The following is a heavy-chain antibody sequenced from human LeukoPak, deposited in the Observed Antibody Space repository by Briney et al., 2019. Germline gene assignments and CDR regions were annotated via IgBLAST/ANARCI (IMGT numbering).Heavy chain of an antibody. Sequence: SETLSLTCTVSGGSTSSYYWSWIRQPPGKGLEWIGYIYYSGSTNYNPSLKSRVTISVDTSKNQFSLKLSSVTAADTAVYYCARVTEYCSSTSCLFDPWGQGTLVTVSS. CDR1: GGSTSSYY. CDR2: IYYSGST. CDR3: ARVTEYCSSTSCLFDP. J-gene: IGHJ5*02. V-gene: IGHV4-59*01. D-gene: IGHD2-2*01.